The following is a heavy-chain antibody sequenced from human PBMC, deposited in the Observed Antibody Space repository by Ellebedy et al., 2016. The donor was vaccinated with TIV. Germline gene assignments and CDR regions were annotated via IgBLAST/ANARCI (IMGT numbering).Heavy chain of an antibody. D-gene: IGHD3-10*01. J-gene: IGHJ5*02. CDR3: ARGGPSMVRGNWFDP. Sequence: AASVKVSCKASGYTFTTYAIHWVRQAHGQRPEWMGWINAGIGNTTYSENFQGRVTITTDTSASTAYMELSSLRSEDTAGYYCARGGPSMVRGNWFDPWGQGTLVTVSS. V-gene: IGHV1-3*01. CDR1: GYTFTTYA. CDR2: INAGIGNT.